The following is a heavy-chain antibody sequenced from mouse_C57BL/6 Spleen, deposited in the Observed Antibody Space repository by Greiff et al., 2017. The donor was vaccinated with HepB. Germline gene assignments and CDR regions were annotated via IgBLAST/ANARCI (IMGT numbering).Heavy chain of an antibody. J-gene: IGHJ1*03. CDR3: ARYDSLLLREYFDV. CDR1: GYAFTNYL. V-gene: IGHV1-54*01. CDR2: INPGSGGT. D-gene: IGHD1-1*01. Sequence: QVQLQQSGAELVRPGTSVKVSCKASGYAFTNYLIEWVKQRPGQGLEWIGVINPGSGGTNYNEKFKGKATLTADKSSSTAYMQLSSLTSEDSAVYFCARYDSLLLREYFDVWGTGTTVTVSS.